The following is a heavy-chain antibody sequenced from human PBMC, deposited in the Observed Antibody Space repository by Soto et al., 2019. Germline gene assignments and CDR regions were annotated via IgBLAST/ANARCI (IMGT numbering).Heavy chain of an antibody. CDR2: IYHSGST. CDR3: ARVSGSYYYGMDV. J-gene: IGHJ6*02. D-gene: IGHD1-26*01. Sequence: SETLSLTCAVSGGSISRSYWWSWVRQPPGKGLEWIGEIYHSGSTNYNPSLKSRVTISVDKSKNQFSLKLSSVTAADTAVYYCARVSGSYYYGMDVWGQGTTVTVSS. V-gene: IGHV4-4*02. CDR1: GGSISRSYW.